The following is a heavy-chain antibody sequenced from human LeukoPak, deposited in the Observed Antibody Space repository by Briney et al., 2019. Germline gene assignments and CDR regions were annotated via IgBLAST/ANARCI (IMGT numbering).Heavy chain of an antibody. CDR2: ISGSGGST. CDR1: GFTFSSYA. V-gene: IGHV3-23*01. Sequence: GSPRLSCAASGFTFSSYAMSWVRQAPGKGLEWVSAISGSGGSTYYADSVKGRFTISRDNSKNTPYLQMNSLRAEDTAVYYCAKVLSIAVAGTRPYAFDIWGQGTMVTVSS. CDR3: AKVLSIAVAGTRPYAFDI. D-gene: IGHD6-19*01. J-gene: IGHJ3*02.